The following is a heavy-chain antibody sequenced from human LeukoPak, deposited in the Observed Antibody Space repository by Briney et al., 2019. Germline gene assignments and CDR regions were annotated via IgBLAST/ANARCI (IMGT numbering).Heavy chain of an antibody. CDR3: ARDRYYDSSGYYED. Sequence: ASVKVSCKASGYTFTGYYMHWVRQAPGQGLEWMGWINPNSGGTNYAQKFQGRVTMTRDTSISTAYMELSRLRSDDTAVYYCARDRYYDSSGYYEDWGQGTLVTVSS. D-gene: IGHD3-22*01. V-gene: IGHV1-2*02. CDR1: GYTFTGYY. CDR2: INPNSGGT. J-gene: IGHJ4*02.